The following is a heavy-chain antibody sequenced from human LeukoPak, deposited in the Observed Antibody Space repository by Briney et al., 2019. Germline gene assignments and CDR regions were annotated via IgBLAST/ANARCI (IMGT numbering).Heavy chain of an antibody. CDR1: GFSFSSYS. CDR3: ARDPGWGSSTGYFDL. D-gene: IGHD7-27*01. Sequence: PGGSLRLSCATSGFSFSSYSMNWVRQAPGKGLEWVSLFMSGGTINYADSVKGRFTTSRDNSKNTLNLQMNSLRAEHTAVYYCARDPGWGSSTGYFDLWGRGTLVTVSS. CDR2: FMSGGTI. J-gene: IGHJ2*01. V-gene: IGHV3-53*01.